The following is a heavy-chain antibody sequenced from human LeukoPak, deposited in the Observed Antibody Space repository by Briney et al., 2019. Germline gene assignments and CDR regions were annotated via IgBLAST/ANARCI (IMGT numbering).Heavy chain of an antibody. J-gene: IGHJ5*02. CDR3: ARDPCGGSCYYEDWFDP. D-gene: IGHD2-15*01. V-gene: IGHV3-21*01. Sequence: GGSLRLSCAASGFTFSSYSMNWVRQAPGKGLEWVSSISSSSSYIYYADSVKGRFTISRDNAKNSLYLQVNSLRAEDTAVYYCARDPCGGSCYYEDWFDPWGQGTLVTVSS. CDR1: GFTFSSYS. CDR2: ISSSSSYI.